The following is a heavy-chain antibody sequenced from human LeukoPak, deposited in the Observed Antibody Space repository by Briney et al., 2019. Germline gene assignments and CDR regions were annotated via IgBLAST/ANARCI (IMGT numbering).Heavy chain of an antibody. V-gene: IGHV4-59*08. J-gene: IGHJ3*01. CDR3: AREYSSSSGRRAFDF. Sequence: SETLPLTCTVSGGSISSYYWNWIRQPPGKGLEWIGYIYYSGSTNYNPSLKSRVTTLIDTSKNQFSLRLSSVTAAHTAVYYCAREYSSSSGRRAFDFWGQGTMVTVSS. CDR2: IYYSGST. CDR1: GGSISSYY. D-gene: IGHD6-6*01.